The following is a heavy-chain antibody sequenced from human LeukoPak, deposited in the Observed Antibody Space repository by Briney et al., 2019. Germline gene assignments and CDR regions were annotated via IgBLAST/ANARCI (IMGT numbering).Heavy chain of an antibody. CDR1: GFTYSSYA. Sequence: PGGSLRLSCAAPGFTYSSYAMSWVRQAPGKGLDSPPAYSGSGGSTYYADSVEGRFSISRDNSKNTLYLQMNSLRAEDTDVYYCAKRDSSSYYNYGMDVWGQGTTVTASS. D-gene: IGHD6-13*01. CDR2: YSGSGGST. J-gene: IGHJ6*02. V-gene: IGHV3-23*01. CDR3: AKRDSSSYYNYGMDV.